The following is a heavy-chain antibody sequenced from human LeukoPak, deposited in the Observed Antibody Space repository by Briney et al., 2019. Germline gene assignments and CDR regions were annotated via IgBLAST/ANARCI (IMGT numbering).Heavy chain of an antibody. CDR2: ISSSGSTI. J-gene: IGHJ6*02. CDR3: ARDPDTMVRSYYYGMDV. Sequence: GGSLRLSCAASGFTFSSYAMSWVRQAPGKGLEWVSYISSSGSTIYYADSVKGRFTISRDNAKNSLYLQMNSLRAEDTAVYYCARDPDTMVRSYYYGMDVWGQGTTVTVSS. CDR1: GFTFSSYA. D-gene: IGHD3-10*01. V-gene: IGHV3-48*04.